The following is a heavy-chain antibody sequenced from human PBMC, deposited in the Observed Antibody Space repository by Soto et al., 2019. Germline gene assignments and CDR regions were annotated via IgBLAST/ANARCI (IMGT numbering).Heavy chain of an antibody. Sequence: GGSLRLSCAASGFTFSSYGVHWVRQAPGKGLEWVAVISYDGSNKYYADSVKGRFTISRDNSKNTLYLQMNSLRAEDTAVYYCAKDRVVAASRRGYYYGMDVWGQGTTVTVSS. CDR3: AKDRVVAASRRGYYYGMDV. V-gene: IGHV3-30*18. CDR2: ISYDGSNK. CDR1: GFTFSSYG. J-gene: IGHJ6*02. D-gene: IGHD2-15*01.